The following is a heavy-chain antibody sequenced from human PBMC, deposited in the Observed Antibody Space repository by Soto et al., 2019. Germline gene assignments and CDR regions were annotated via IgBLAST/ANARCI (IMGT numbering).Heavy chain of an antibody. CDR2: IWYDGSNK. D-gene: IGHD6-13*01. CDR1: GFTFSSYG. V-gene: IGHV3-33*01. J-gene: IGHJ4*02. Sequence: GGSLRLSCAASGFTFSSYGMHWVRQAPGKGLEWVAVIWYDGSNKYYADSVKGRFTISRDNSKNTLYLQMNSLRAEDTAVYYCARDAEAAAGTQDYWGQGTLVTVSS. CDR3: ARDAEAAAGTQDY.